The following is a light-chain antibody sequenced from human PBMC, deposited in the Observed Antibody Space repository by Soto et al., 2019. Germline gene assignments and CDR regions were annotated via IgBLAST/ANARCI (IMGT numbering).Light chain of an antibody. V-gene: IGKV1-39*01. CDR2: TAS. Sequence: DIHLTQSPSSLSASVGDGVTITCRASQSISRDLNWYQQKPGKAPNLLIFTASTLQGGAPPRFSGSGSGTNFTLTINSLQPEDFATYYCQQTYTTPITFGQGTRLEIK. CDR1: QSISRD. CDR3: QQTYTTPIT. J-gene: IGKJ5*01.